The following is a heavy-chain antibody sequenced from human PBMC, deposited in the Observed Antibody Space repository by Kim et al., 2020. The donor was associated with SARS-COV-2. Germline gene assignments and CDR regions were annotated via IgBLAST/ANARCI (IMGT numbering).Heavy chain of an antibody. Sequence: SVKVSCKASGGTFSSYAISWVRQAPGQGLEWMGGIIPIFGTANYAQKFQGRVTITADESTSTAYMELSSLRSEDTAVYYCARVSEWFGEFNSYYFDYWGQGTLVTVSS. CDR2: IIPIFGTA. CDR3: ARVSEWFGEFNSYYFDY. D-gene: IGHD3-10*01. CDR1: GGTFSSYA. J-gene: IGHJ4*02. V-gene: IGHV1-69*13.